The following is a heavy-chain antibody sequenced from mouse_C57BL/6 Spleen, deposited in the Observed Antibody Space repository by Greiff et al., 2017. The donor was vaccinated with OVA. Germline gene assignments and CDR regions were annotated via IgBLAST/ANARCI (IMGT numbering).Heavy chain of an antibody. Sequence: EVQLQQSGPELVKPGASVKISCKASGYSFTGYYMNWVKQSPEKSLEWIGEINPSTGGTTYNQKFKAKATLTVDKSSSTAYMQRKSLTSEDSAVYYCARDGWVDFDYWGQGTTLTVSS. CDR2: INPSTGGT. CDR1: GYSFTGYY. CDR3: ARDGWVDFDY. D-gene: IGHD1-2*01. V-gene: IGHV1-42*01. J-gene: IGHJ2*01.